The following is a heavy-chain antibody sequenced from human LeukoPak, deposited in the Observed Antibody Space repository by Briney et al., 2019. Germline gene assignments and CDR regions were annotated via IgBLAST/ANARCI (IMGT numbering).Heavy chain of an antibody. CDR1: GYTFTSYA. J-gene: IGHJ4*02. V-gene: IGHV7-4-1*02. CDR3: ARGVLIAARPRRLDY. CDR2: INTNTGNP. Sequence: ASVKVSCKASGYTFTSYAMNWVRQAPGQGLEWMGWINTNTGNPTYAQGFTGRFVFSLGTSVSTAYLQISSLKAEDTAVYYCARGVLIAARPRRLDYWGQGTLVTVSS. D-gene: IGHD6-6*01.